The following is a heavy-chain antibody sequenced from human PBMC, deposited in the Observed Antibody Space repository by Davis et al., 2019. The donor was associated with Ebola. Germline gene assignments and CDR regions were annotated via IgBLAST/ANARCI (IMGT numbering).Heavy chain of an antibody. CDR2: INHSGST. CDR1: GGSFSGYY. Sequence: SETLSLTCAVYGGSFSGYYWSWIRQPPGKGLAWIGEINHSGSTNYNPSLKSRVTISVDTSKNQFSLKLRSVTAADTAVYYCARGRRYSYGPPRYWGQGTLVTVSS. J-gene: IGHJ4*02. CDR3: ARGRRYSYGPPRY. V-gene: IGHV4-34*01. D-gene: IGHD5-18*01.